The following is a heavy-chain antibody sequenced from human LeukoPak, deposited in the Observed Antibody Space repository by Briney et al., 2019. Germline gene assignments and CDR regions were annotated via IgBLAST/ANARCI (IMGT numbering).Heavy chain of an antibody. CDR3: ARVWGNCMDV. J-gene: IGHJ6*03. V-gene: IGHV4-61*02. D-gene: IGHD3-16*01. Sequence: SQTLSLTCTVSGGSISSGSYYWSWIRQPAGKGLEWIGRIYTSGSTNYNPSLKSRVTISVDTSKNQFSLKLSSVTAADTAVYYCARVWGNCMDVWGKGTTVTVSS. CDR1: GGSISSGSYY. CDR2: IYTSGST.